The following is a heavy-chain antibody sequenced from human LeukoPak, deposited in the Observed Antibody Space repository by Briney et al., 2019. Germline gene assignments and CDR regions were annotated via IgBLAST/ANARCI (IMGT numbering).Heavy chain of an antibody. CDR3: ASDGGLRDAFDI. J-gene: IGHJ3*02. CDR2: ISVYNGNT. Sequence: ASVKVSCKAFGYTFTGYGISWVRQAPGQGLEWMGWISVYNGNTNYAQKLQGRVTMTTDTSTSTAYMELSSLRSEDTAVYYCASDGGLRDAFDIWGQGTMVTVSS. D-gene: IGHD4-17*01. CDR1: GYTFTGYG. V-gene: IGHV1-18*01.